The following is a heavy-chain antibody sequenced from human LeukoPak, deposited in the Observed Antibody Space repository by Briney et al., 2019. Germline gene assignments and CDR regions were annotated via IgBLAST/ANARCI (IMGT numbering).Heavy chain of an antibody. CDR3: AIQNIAARPIDY. V-gene: IGHV4-59*08. CDR2: IYYSGST. Sequence: SETLSLTCTVSGGSITGYYWSWIRQPPGKGLEWIGYIYYSGSTYYNPSLKSRVTISVDTSKNQFSLKLSSVTAADTAVYYCAIQNIAARPIDYWGQGTLVTVSS. D-gene: IGHD6-6*01. CDR1: GGSITGYY. J-gene: IGHJ4*02.